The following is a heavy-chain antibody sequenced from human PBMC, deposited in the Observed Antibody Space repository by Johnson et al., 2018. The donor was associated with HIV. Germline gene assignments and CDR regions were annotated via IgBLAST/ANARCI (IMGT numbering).Heavy chain of an antibody. D-gene: IGHD2-21*02. Sequence: VKLVESGGGVVQPGRSLRLSCAASGFTVSSNYMSWVRQAPGKGLEWVSVIYSGGSTGYADYVKGRFTISRDNAKNSLYLPMNSRITEDTALYYCANASKLKRLTADAFDIWGQGTMVTVSS. V-gene: IGHV3-66*02. CDR3: ANASKLKRLTADAFDI. CDR1: GFTVSSNY. J-gene: IGHJ3*02. CDR2: IYSGGST.